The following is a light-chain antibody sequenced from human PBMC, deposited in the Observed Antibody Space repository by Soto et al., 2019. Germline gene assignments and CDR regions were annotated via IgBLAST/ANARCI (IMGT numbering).Light chain of an antibody. V-gene: IGKV1-13*02. J-gene: IGKJ5*01. CDR2: GAS. CDR1: QGISST. Sequence: AIQLTQSPSSLSASVGDRVTITCRASQGISSTLAWYQQRPGKTPRLLIYGASSLQSGVPSRFSGSGSGTDFILTISSLQPEDFATYYRQQYKSYPLTFGQGTRLEIK. CDR3: QQYKSYPLT.